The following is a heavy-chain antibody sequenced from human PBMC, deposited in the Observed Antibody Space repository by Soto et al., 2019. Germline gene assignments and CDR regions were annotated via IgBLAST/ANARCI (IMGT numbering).Heavy chain of an antibody. D-gene: IGHD2-15*01. CDR1: GYNFIGQY. CDR3: AVLLGVHNTPPFGLGWFEY. CDR2: INPSGGGT. J-gene: IGHJ4*02. Sequence: ASVNVSFRASGYNFIGQYIHWVRQAPGQWLELMGIINPSGGGTTYAQKFQGRVVMTSDAYTSTVYVELSSLKSEDTAIYFCAVLLGVHNTPPFGLGWFEYWGQGRLVNVS. V-gene: IGHV1-46*03.